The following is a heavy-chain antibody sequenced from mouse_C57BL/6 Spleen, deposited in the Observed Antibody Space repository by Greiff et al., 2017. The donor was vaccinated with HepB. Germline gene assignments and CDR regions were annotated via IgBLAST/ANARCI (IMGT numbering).Heavy chain of an antibody. Sequence: DVKLVESEGGLVQPGSSMKLSCTASGFTFSDYYMAWVRQVPEKGLEWVANINYDGSSTYYLDSLKSRFIISRDNAKNILYLQMSSLKSEDTATYYCARGGLLRPMDYWGQGTSVTVSS. CDR3: ARGGLLRPMDY. V-gene: IGHV5-16*01. CDR1: GFTFSDYY. D-gene: IGHD1-2*01. CDR2: INYDGSST. J-gene: IGHJ4*01.